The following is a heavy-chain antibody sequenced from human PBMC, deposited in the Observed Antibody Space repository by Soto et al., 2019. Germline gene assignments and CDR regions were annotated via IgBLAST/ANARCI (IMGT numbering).Heavy chain of an antibody. CDR3: ARDVYYFGSGSYSPGGY. V-gene: IGHV3-30-3*01. CDR2: ISYDGSNK. CDR1: GFTFSSYA. J-gene: IGHJ4*02. Sequence: QVQLVESGGGVVQPGRSLRLSCAASGFTFSSYATHWVRQAPGKGLEWVAVISYDGSNKYYADSVKGRFTISRDNSNNTLYLQMNSLRAEDTAVYYCARDVYYFGSGSYSPGGYWGQGTLVTVSS. D-gene: IGHD3-10*01.